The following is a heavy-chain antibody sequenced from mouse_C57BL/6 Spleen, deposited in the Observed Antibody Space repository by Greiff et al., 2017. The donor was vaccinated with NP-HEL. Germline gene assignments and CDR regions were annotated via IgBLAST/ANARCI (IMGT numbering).Heavy chain of an antibody. Sequence: VQLQQSGAELVRPGASVKLSCKASGYTFTDYYINWVKQRPGQGLEWIARIYPGSGNTYYNEKFKGKATLTAEKSSSTAYMQLSSLTSEDSAVYFCARDGAITTRAMDYWGQGTSVTVSS. V-gene: IGHV1-76*01. CDR3: ARDGAITTRAMDY. J-gene: IGHJ4*01. D-gene: IGHD1-1*01. CDR1: GYTFTDYY. CDR2: IYPGSGNT.